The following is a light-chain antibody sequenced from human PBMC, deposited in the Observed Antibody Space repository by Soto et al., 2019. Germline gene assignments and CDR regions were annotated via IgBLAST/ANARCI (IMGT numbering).Light chain of an antibody. CDR1: SSNIGAGYD. CDR3: QSYDSSLSVV. CDR2: GNN. V-gene: IGLV1-40*01. J-gene: IGLJ2*01. Sequence: QSVLTQPPSVSGAPGQRVTISCTGSSSNIGAGYDVHWYQQLPGTAPKILIYGNNNRPSGVPDRFSGSKSGTSASLAITGLQAEDESDYYCQSYDSSLSVVFGGGTQLTVL.